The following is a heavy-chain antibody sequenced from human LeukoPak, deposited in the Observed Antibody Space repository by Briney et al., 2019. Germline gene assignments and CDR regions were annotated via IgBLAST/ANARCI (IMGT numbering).Heavy chain of an antibody. V-gene: IGHV5-51*01. Sequence: HGESLQISCKGSGYSFSKYWIGWVRQMPGKGLEWMGITYPGDADTRYSPSFQGQVIISADKSTNTAHLQWSSLKASDSAIYYCARGMYFYDTGVYLEDTFEFWGPGTMVTVSS. CDR1: GYSFSKYW. J-gene: IGHJ3*01. CDR2: TYPGDADT. D-gene: IGHD3-22*01. CDR3: ARGMYFYDTGVYLEDTFEF.